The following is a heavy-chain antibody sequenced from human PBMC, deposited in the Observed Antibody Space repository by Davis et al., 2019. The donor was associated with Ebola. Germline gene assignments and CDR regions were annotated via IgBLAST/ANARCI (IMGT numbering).Heavy chain of an antibody. V-gene: IGHV5-51*01. CDR2: IYPGDSDT. CDR3: ARHNIAAAATGYFDL. J-gene: IGHJ2*01. CDR1: GYSFTNYW. D-gene: IGHD6-13*01. Sequence: GESLKISCKGSGYSFTNYWIGWVRQMPGKGLEWMGIIYPGDSDTRYSPSFQGQVTISADKSISTAYLQWSSLKASDTAMYYCARHNIAAAATGYFDLWGRGTLVTVSS.